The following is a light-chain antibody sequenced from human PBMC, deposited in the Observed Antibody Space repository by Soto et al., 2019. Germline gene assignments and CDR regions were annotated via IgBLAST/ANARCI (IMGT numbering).Light chain of an antibody. V-gene: IGKV3-11*01. Sequence: EIVLTQSPATLSLSPGERATPSCRASQSVSSYLAWYQQKPGQAPRLLIYDASNRATGIPARFSGSGSGTDFTLTISSLEPEDFAVYYCQQRSNWRLTFGGGTKVDI. CDR3: QQRSNWRLT. J-gene: IGKJ4*01. CDR2: DAS. CDR1: QSVSSY.